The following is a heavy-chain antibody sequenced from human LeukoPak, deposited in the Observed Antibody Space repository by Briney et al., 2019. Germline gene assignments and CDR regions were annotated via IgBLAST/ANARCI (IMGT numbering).Heavy chain of an antibody. Sequence: GGSLRLSCAASGFTFSSYGMHWVRQAPGKGLEWVAVISYDGSNKYYADSVKGRFTISRDNAKNTLYLQMNSLRAEDTAVYYCARPGDFWSGYHDYWGQGTLVTVSS. CDR1: GFTFSSYG. CDR3: ARPGDFWSGYHDY. J-gene: IGHJ4*02. D-gene: IGHD3-3*01. V-gene: IGHV3-30*03. CDR2: ISYDGSNK.